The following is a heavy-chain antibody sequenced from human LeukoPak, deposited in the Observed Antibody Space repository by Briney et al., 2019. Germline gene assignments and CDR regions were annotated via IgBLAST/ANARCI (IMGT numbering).Heavy chain of an antibody. D-gene: IGHD6-13*01. J-gene: IGHJ3*02. V-gene: IGHV4-38-2*01. Sequence: PSETLSLTCAVSGYSISSGYYWGWIRQPPGKGLEWIGSIYHSGSTYYNPSLKSRVTISVDTSKNQFSLKLSSVTAADTAVYYCARVQGQQLVPGAFDIWGQGKMVTVSS. CDR3: ARVQGQQLVPGAFDI. CDR2: IYHSGST. CDR1: GYSISSGYY.